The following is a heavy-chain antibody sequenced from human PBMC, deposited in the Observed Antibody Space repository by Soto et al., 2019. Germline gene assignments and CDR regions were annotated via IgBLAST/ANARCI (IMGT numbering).Heavy chain of an antibody. V-gene: IGHV3-48*02. CDR1: GFTFSSYS. Sequence: GGSLRLSCAASGFTFSSYSMNWVRQAPGKGLEWVSYISSSSSTIYYADSVKGRLTISRDNAKNSLYLQMNSLRDEDTAVYYCARDPLSVFGVVQIDYWGQGTLVTVSS. CDR3: ARDPLSVFGVVQIDY. J-gene: IGHJ4*02. CDR2: ISSSSSTI. D-gene: IGHD3-3*01.